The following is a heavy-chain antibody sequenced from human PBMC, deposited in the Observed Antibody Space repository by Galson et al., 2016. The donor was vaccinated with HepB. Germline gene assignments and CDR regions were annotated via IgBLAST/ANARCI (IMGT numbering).Heavy chain of an antibody. D-gene: IGHD1-26*01. V-gene: IGHV3-48*04. Sequence: SLRLSCAASGFSFSSYYMNWVRQAPGKGLEWVSYISSSSDTTHYADSVKGRFTISRDNAKNSLFLQMNSLKLEDAALYYCAKEHAGSRGWYFDLWGRGTLVTVSS. J-gene: IGHJ2*01. CDR2: ISSSSDTT. CDR3: AKEHAGSRGWYFDL. CDR1: GFSFSSYY.